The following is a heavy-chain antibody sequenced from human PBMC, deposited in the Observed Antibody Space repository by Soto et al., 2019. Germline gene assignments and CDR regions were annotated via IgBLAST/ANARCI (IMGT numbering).Heavy chain of an antibody. D-gene: IGHD4-17*01. CDR1: GFSLSTSGVG. CDR3: THKPTVTSLAY. J-gene: IGHJ4*02. CDR2: ISWNDDK. V-gene: IGHV2-5*01. Sequence: SGPTLVKPTQTLTLTCTFSGFSLSTSGVGVGWIRQPPGKALEWLALISWNDDKRYSPSLKSRLTITKDTSKNQVVLTMTNMDPVDTATYYCTHKPTVTSLAYWGQGTLVTVSS.